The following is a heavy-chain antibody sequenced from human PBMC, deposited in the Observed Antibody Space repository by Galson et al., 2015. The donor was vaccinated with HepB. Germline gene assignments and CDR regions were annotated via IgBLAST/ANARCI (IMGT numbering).Heavy chain of an antibody. CDR1: GFTFSSYG. Sequence: SLRLSCAASGFTFSSYGMHWVRQAPGKGLEWVAVISYDGSNKYYADSVKGRFTISRDNSKNTLYLQMNSLRAEDTAVYYCAKPPLQRLYYFDYWGQGTLVTVSS. V-gene: IGHV3-30*18. CDR3: AKPPLQRLYYFDY. J-gene: IGHJ4*02. CDR2: ISYDGSNK.